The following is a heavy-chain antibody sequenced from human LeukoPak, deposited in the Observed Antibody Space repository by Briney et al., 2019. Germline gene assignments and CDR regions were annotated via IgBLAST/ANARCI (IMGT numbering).Heavy chain of an antibody. J-gene: IGHJ5*02. CDR1: GGSISSYY. Sequence: NASETLSLTCTVSGGSISSYYWSWIRQPPGKGLEWIGYIYYSGSTNYNPSLKSRVTISVDTSKNQFSLKLSSVTAADTAVYYCARCQARLSWFDPWGQGTLVIVSS. V-gene: IGHV4-59*08. D-gene: IGHD6-19*01. CDR2: IYYSGST. CDR3: ARCQARLSWFDP.